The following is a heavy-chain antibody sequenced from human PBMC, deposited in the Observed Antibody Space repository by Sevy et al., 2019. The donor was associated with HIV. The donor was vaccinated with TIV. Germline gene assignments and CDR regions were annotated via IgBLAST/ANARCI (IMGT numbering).Heavy chain of an antibody. D-gene: IGHD6-13*01. CDR3: AKMEGQLVSEYYFDY. Sequence: GGSLRLSCVASGFTFSDYAMSWVRQAPGKGLEWVSSLFGGGHGANYADPVKGRFIISRDNSRNTLSLQLNSLGAEDAAVYYCAKMEGQLVSEYYFDYWGQGILVTVSS. J-gene: IGHJ4*02. CDR2: LFGGGHGA. CDR1: GFTFSDYA. V-gene: IGHV3-23*01.